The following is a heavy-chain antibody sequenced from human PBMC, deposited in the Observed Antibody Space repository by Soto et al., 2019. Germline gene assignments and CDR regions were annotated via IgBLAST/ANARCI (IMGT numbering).Heavy chain of an antibody. Sequence: QVQLVQSGAEVKKPGSSVRVSCKASGGTLNSYTISWVRQAPGQGLEWMGGIIPVFGTTDYAQKFQGRVTITAEQSTGTAYLDLSSLRSEDTAIYYFSISNSYGRGDFWGQGTLVTVSS. D-gene: IGHD4-17*01. V-gene: IGHV1-69*01. CDR2: IIPVFGTT. CDR1: GGTLNSYT. J-gene: IGHJ4*02. CDR3: SISNSYGRGDF.